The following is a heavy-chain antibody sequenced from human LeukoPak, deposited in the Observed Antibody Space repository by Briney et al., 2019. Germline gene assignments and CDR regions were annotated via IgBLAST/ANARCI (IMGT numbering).Heavy chain of an antibody. J-gene: IGHJ6*03. CDR3: ARVPAARPFPYYYYYMDV. D-gene: IGHD6-6*01. V-gene: IGHV4-59*01. CDR2: IYYSGST. CDR1: GGSISSYY. Sequence: SETLSLTCTVSGGSISSYYWSWIRQPPGKGLEWIGYIYYSGSTNYNPSLKSRVTISVDTSKNQFSLKLSSVTAADTAVYYCARVPAARPFPYYYYYMDVWGKGTTVTVFS.